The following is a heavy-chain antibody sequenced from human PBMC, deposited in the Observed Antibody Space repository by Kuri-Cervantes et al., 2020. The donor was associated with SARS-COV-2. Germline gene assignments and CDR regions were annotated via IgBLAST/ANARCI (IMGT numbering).Heavy chain of an antibody. J-gene: IGHJ6*02. V-gene: IGHV3-21*01. CDR1: GFTFSNYN. Sequence: GGSLRLSCAASGFTFSNYNMHWVRQAPGKGLEWVSSISSGSTYIYYADSVKGRFTISRDNPQNSLYLQMNSLRAEDTAVYYCAREPLNYDFWWVGGMDVWGQGTTVTVSS. CDR2: ISSGSTYI. D-gene: IGHD3-3*01. CDR3: AREPLNYDFWWVGGMDV.